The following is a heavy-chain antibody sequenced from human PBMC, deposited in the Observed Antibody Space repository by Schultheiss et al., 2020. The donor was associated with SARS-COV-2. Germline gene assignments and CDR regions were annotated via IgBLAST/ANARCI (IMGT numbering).Heavy chain of an antibody. V-gene: IGHV3-53*01. D-gene: IGHD6-13*01. CDR2: IYSGGST. CDR3: AKDAAAGTDGGGKSYYYYYGMDV. CDR1: GFTVSSNY. Sequence: GESLKISCAASGFTVSSNYMSWVRQAPGKGLEWVSVIYSGGSTYYADSVKGRFTISRDNSKNTLYLQMNSLRAEDTAVYYCAKDAAAGTDGGGKSYYYYYGMDVWGQGTTVTVSS. J-gene: IGHJ6*02.